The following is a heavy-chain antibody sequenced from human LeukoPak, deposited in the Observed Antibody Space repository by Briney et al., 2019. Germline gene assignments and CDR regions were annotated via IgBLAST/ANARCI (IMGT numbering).Heavy chain of an antibody. J-gene: IGHJ6*02. CDR2: IYTSGIT. CDR3: ARSVGCYSSTCYKGMDV. CDR1: GDSISSYY. D-gene: IGHD2/OR15-2a*01. V-gene: IGHV4-4*07. Sequence: NPSETLSLTCTVSGDSISSYYWSWIRQPAGKGLEWIGRIYTSGITNYNPSLESRVTMSADTSKNQFSLKLSSVTAADTAVYYCARSVGCYSSTCYKGMDVWGQGTTVTVSS.